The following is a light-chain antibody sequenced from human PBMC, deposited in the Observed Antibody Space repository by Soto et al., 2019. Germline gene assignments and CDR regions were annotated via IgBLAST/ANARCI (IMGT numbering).Light chain of an antibody. J-gene: IGKJ4*01. Sequence: EIVLTQSPGTLSLSPGERATLSCRASQSVSSNFLAWYQEKPGQAPRLLIYGASSRATGIPDRFSGSRSGTDFTLTISRLEPEDFAVYYCRQYGRSLGFAVGVGTKVDIK. CDR1: QSVSSNF. V-gene: IGKV3-20*01. CDR3: RQYGRSLGFA. CDR2: GAS.